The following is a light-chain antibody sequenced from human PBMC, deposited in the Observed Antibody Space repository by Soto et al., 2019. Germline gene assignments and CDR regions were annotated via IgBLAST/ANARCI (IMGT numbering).Light chain of an antibody. Sequence: QAVMTQEPSFSVSPGGTVTLTCDLSSGSVSTNYFPSWYQQTPGHAPRTLIYSTNIRSSGVPDRFSGSILGKKAALTITGAQADDESNYYCVLYMGSGIWLFGGGTKLTV. CDR3: VLYMGSGIWL. V-gene: IGLV8-61*01. CDR1: SGSVSTNYF. CDR2: STN. J-gene: IGLJ2*01.